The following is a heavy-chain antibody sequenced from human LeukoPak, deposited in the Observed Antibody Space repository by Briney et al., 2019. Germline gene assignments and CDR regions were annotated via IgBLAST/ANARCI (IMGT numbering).Heavy chain of an antibody. CDR1: GFTVSSNY. Sequence: GGSLTLSCAASGFTVSSNYMSWVRQAPGKGLEWVSVIYSGGSTYYADSVKGRFTISRDNSKNTLYLQMNSLRAEDTAVYYCARDTYGDYGDYWGQGTLVTVSS. V-gene: IGHV3-53*01. D-gene: IGHD4-17*01. CDR3: ARDTYGDYGDY. CDR2: IYSGGST. J-gene: IGHJ4*02.